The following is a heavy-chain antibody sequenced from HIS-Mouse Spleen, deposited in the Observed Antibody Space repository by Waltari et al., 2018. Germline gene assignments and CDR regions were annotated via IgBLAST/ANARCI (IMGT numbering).Heavy chain of an antibody. J-gene: IGHJ4*02. V-gene: IGHV2-70*15. Sequence: QVTLRESGPALVKPTQTLTLTCTFPGFSLSTSGMCVSWIRQPTGKALEWLARIDWDDDKYYSTSLKTRLTISRDTSKNQVVLTMTNMDPLDTATYYCARIAEGYTSGWYAFDYWGQGTLVTVSS. CDR1: GFSLSTSGMC. CDR2: IDWDDDK. D-gene: IGHD6-19*01. CDR3: ARIAEGYTSGWYAFDY.